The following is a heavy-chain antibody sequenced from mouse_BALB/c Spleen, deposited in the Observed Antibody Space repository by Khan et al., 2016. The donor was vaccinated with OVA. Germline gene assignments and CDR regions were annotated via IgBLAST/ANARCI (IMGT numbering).Heavy chain of an antibody. J-gene: IGHJ3*01. Sequence: EVELVESGGDLVKPGGSLNLSCEASGFTFSSYGMSWLRQTPDKRLEGVATISNGGSYTYFPDSVKGRLTISRDNAKNTLYLQMSSLKSEDTAMYYCARHRFTTPTAWFAYWGQGTLVTVFA. D-gene: IGHD1-2*01. CDR3: ARHRFTTPTAWFAY. CDR2: ISNGGSYT. V-gene: IGHV5-6*01. CDR1: GFTFSSYG.